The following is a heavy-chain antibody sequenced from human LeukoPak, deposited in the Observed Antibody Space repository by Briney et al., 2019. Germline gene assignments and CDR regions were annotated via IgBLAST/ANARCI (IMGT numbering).Heavy chain of an antibody. CDR3: AKESTVTPGNVNWFDS. J-gene: IGHJ5*01. CDR2: ISGSGDNT. V-gene: IGHV3-23*01. Sequence: PGGSLRLSCAASGFTFSSYAMTWVRQAPGKGLEWISTISGSGDNTYYAQSAKGRFTISRDNSRNTLYLRMKSLRAEDTAMYYCAKESTVTPGNVNWFDSWGQGTLVTVSS. D-gene: IGHD4-17*01. CDR1: GFTFSSYA.